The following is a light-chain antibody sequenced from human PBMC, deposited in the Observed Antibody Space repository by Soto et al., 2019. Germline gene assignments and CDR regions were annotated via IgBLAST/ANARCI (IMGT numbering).Light chain of an antibody. Sequence: DIQMTQSPSSLSASVGDRVTITCRASQSISSYLNWYQQKPGKAPKLLIYTASSLQSRVPSRFSDSGSGTDFTLTISSLQPEDFATYYCQQSYSTLWTFGQGTKVEIK. CDR1: QSISSY. J-gene: IGKJ1*01. CDR2: TAS. V-gene: IGKV1-39*01. CDR3: QQSYSTLWT.